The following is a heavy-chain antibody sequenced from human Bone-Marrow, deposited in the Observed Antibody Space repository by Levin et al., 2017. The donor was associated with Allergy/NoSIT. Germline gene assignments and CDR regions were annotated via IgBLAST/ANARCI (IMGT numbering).Heavy chain of an antibody. D-gene: IGHD6-13*01. V-gene: IGHV5-51*01. CDR2: INPGDSDT. J-gene: IGHJ6*02. Sequence: GGSLRLSCKGSGYSFTTYWIAWVRQMPGKGLEWMGIINPGDSDTRYSPSFQGQFTIPAAKSISTAYLQWSSLKAWDTAMYYCARHRAAGENYSYGMDVWGQGTPVTVSS. CDR1: GYSFTTYW. CDR3: ARHRAAGENYSYGMDV.